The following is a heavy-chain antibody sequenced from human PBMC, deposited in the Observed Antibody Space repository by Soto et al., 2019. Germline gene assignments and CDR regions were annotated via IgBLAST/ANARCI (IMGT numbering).Heavy chain of an antibody. V-gene: IGHV3-30*18. D-gene: IGHD3-3*01. CDR1: GFTLSSYG. CDR2: ISYDGSNK. CDR3: AKDLRLRFLEPWFDP. J-gene: IGHJ5*02. Sequence: PGGSLRLSCAASGFTLSSYGMHWVRQAPGKGLEWVAVISYDGSNKYYADPVKGRFTISRDNSKNTLYLQMNSLRAEDTAVYYCAKDLRLRFLEPWFDPWGQGTLVTVSS.